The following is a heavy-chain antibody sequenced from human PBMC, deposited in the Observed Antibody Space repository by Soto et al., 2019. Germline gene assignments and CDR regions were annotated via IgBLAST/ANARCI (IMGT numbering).Heavy chain of an antibody. CDR3: ARGPYSSGWYPIDF. CDR2: INPRGDST. CDR1: GYTFTTYY. V-gene: IGHV1-46*01. D-gene: IGHD6-19*01. J-gene: IGHJ4*02. Sequence: SVKVSCNASGYTFTTYYMHWVRQAPGQGLEWMGIINPRGDSTSYAQKFQGRVTMTRDTSKSTVYMELSSLRSEDTAVYYCARGPYSSGWYPIDFWGQGTLVTVSS.